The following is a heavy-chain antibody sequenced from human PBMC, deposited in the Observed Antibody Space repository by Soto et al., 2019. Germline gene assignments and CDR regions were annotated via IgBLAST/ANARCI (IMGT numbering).Heavy chain of an antibody. Sequence: GGSLRLSCAASGFTFSSYAMSWVRQAPGKGLEWVSAISGSGGSTYYADSVKGRFTISRDNSKNTLYLQMNSLRAEDTAVYYCAKDSVVAATELDAFDIWGQGTMVTVSS. CDR3: AKDSVVAATELDAFDI. D-gene: IGHD2-15*01. J-gene: IGHJ3*02. V-gene: IGHV3-23*01. CDR1: GFTFSSYA. CDR2: ISGSGGST.